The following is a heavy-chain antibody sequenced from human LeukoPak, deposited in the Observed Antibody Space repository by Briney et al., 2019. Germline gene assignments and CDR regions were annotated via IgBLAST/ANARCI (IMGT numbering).Heavy chain of an antibody. CDR3: ARGVPQPYDSSGYYCFDY. D-gene: IGHD3-22*01. V-gene: IGHV1-8*01. CDR1: GYTFTSYD. J-gene: IGHJ4*02. CDR2: MNPNSGNT. Sequence: GASVKVSCKASGYTFTSYDINWVRQATGQGLEWMGWMNPNSGNTGYAQKFQGRVTMTRNTPISTAYMELSSLRSEDTAVYYCARGVPQPYDSSGYYCFDYWGQGTLVTVSS.